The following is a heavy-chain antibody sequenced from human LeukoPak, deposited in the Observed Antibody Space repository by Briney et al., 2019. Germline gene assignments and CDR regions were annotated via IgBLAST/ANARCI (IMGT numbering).Heavy chain of an antibody. CDR3: ARRVYTSSWYFDY. D-gene: IGHD6-13*01. V-gene: IGHV4-38-2*01. CDR1: GYSISSGYY. J-gene: IGHJ4*02. CDR2: IFHSGIT. Sequence: SETLSLTCAVSGYSISSGYYWGWIRQPPGKGLEWIGSIFHSGITYYNPSLKSRLTISVDTSKNQFSLKLSSVTAADTSVYYSARRVYTSSWYFDYWGQGTLVTVSS.